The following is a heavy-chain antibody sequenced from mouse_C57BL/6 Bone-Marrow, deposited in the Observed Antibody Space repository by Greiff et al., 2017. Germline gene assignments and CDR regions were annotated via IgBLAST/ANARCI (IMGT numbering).Heavy chain of an antibody. CDR1: GYTFTSYG. CDR2: IYPRSGNT. CDR3: ARNGNYPYWYFDV. V-gene: IGHV1-81*01. Sequence: VQLVESGAELARPGASVKLSCKASGYTFTSYGISWVKQRTGQGLEWIGEIYPRSGNTYYNEKFKGKATLTADKSSSTAYMELRSLTSEDSAVYFCARNGNYPYWYFDVWGTGTTVTVSS. D-gene: IGHD2-1*01. J-gene: IGHJ1*03.